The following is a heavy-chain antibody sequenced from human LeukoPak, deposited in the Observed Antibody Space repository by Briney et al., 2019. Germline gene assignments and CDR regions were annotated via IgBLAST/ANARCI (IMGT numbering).Heavy chain of an antibody. V-gene: IGHV3-30-3*01. Sequence: PGGSLRLSCAASGFTFSSYAMHWVRQAPGKGLEWVAVISYDGSNKYYADSVKGRFTISRDNSKNTLYLQMNSLRAEDTAVYYCARDFRPRYSGSSHLNYWGQGTLVTVSS. CDR2: ISYDGSNK. CDR1: GFTFSSYA. CDR3: ARDFRPRYSGSSHLNY. J-gene: IGHJ4*02. D-gene: IGHD1-26*01.